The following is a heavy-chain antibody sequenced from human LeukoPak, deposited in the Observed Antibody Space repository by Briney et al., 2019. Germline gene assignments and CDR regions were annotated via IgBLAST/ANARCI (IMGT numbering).Heavy chain of an antibody. V-gene: IGHV4-34*01. D-gene: IGHD3-3*01. CDR3: ASSPTLRFFPV. J-gene: IGHJ6*02. Sequence: SETLSLTCAVYGGSFSGYYWSWIRQPPGKGLEWIGEINHSGSTNYNPSLKSRVTISVDTSKNQFSLKLSSMTASDTAVYYCASSPTLRFFPVWGQGTTVTVSS. CDR1: GGSFSGYY. CDR2: INHSGST.